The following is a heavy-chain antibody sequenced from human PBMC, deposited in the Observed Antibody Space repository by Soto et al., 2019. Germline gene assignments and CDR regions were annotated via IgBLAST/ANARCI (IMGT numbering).Heavy chain of an antibody. CDR3: ALARDSSGYYYSPSFDY. D-gene: IGHD3-22*01. CDR1: GGSISSGDYY. J-gene: IGHJ4*02. V-gene: IGHV4-30-4*01. Sequence: SETLSLTCTVSGGSISSGDYYWSWIRQPPGKGLEWIGYIYYSGSTYYNPSLKSRVTISVDTSKNQFSLKLSSVTAADTAVYYCALARDSSGYYYSPSFDYWGQGTLVTVSS. CDR2: IYYSGST.